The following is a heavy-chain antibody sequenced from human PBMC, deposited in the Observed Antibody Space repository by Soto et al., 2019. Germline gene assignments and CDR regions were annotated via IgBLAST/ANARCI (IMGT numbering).Heavy chain of an antibody. D-gene: IGHD1-26*01. CDR2: IKSKTDGGTT. CDR1: GFTFSNAW. V-gene: IGHV3-15*01. CDR3: TTDVWVGATLYGMDV. J-gene: IGHJ6*02. Sequence: GGSLRLSCAASGFTFSNAWMSWVRQAPGKGLEWVGRIKSKTDGGTTDYAAPVKGRFTISRDDSKNTLYLQMNSLKTEDTAVYYCTTDVWVGATLYGMDVWGQGTTVTVSS.